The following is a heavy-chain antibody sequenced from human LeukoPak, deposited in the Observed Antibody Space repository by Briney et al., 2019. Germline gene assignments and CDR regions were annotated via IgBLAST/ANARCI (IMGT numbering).Heavy chain of an antibody. CDR2: INPSGGST. V-gene: IGHV1-46*01. CDR1: GYTFTSYY. D-gene: IGHD5-18*01. J-gene: IGHJ6*03. CDR3: AREGSRYGYAFSAPPYYYYYMDV. Sequence: ASVKISCKASGYTFTSYYMHWVRQAPGEGLEWRGIINPSGGSTTYAQKSQGRVTVTRDISTSTVYMELSSLRSEDTAMYSCAREGSRYGYAFSAPPYYYYYMDVWGKGTTVTVSS.